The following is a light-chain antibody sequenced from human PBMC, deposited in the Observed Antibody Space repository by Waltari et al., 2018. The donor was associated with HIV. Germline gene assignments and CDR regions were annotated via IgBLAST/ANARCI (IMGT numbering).Light chain of an antibody. CDR2: GNA. V-gene: IGLV1-40*01. CDR3: QSYDRSLSGVI. J-gene: IGLJ2*01. CDR1: TSNIGAGYD. Sequence: QSVLTQPPSVSGAPGQRVTISCTGNTSNIGAGYDVHWYQQLPGTAPKLLLCGNANRPSGVPDRFSGSTSGTSASLAITGRRAEDECDYYCQSYDRSLSGVIFGGGTKLTVL.